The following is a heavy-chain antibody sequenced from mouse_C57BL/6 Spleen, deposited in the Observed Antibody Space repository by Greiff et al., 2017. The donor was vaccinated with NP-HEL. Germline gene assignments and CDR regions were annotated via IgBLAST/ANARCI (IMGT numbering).Heavy chain of an antibody. CDR2: IHPNSGST. V-gene: IGHV1-64*01. J-gene: IGHJ3*01. Sequence: VQLQQPGAELVKPGASVKLSCKASGYTFTSYWMHWVKQRPGQGLEWIGMIHPNSGSTNYNEKFKSKATLTVDKSSSTAYMQLSSLTSEDSAVYYCARSDYSNYQAWFAYWGQGTLVTVSA. CDR3: ARSDYSNYQAWFAY. D-gene: IGHD2-5*01. CDR1: GYTFTSYW.